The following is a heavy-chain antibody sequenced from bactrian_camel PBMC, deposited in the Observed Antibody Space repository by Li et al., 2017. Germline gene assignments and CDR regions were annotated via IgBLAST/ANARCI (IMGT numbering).Heavy chain of an antibody. Sequence: DVQLVESGGGLVQPGESLRLSCVASGITFSRHDMSWVRQAPGKEVEWVAGITSLPSLFRAASYADSVKGRFTISQDNAKNVMSLEMNDLKPEDTAMYYCAAKRSQTSLYCNTGRMVGSYAYWGQGTQVTVS. D-gene: IGHD1*01. V-gene: IGHV3S40*01. CDR3: AAKRSQTSLYCNTGRMVGSYAY. CDR2: ITSLPSLFRAA. J-gene: IGHJ4*01. CDR1: GITFSRHD.